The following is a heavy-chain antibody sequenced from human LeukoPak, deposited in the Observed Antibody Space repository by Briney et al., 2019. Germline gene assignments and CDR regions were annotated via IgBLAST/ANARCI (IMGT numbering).Heavy chain of an antibody. V-gene: IGHV1-69*05. Sequence: ASVKVSCKASGGTFSSYAIIWVRQAPGQGLEWMGRIIPIFGTANYAQKFQGRVTITTDESTSTAYMELSSLRSEDTAVYYCASRTGRGVDYWGQGTLVTVSS. J-gene: IGHJ4*02. CDR2: IIPIFGTA. D-gene: IGHD1-1*01. CDR1: GGTFSSYA. CDR3: ASRTGRGVDY.